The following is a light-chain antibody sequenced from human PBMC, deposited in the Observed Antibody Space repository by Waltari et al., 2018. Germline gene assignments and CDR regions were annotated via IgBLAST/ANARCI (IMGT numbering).Light chain of an antibody. CDR1: SHNVAGHP. J-gene: IGLJ3*02. CDR3: STWDYSLSGWV. V-gene: IGLV1-36*01. Sequence: SALTQEASVSGAVGQKVTLSCAGDSHNVAGHPVAWFQQISHGAPKTVMFGDSLPSGIADRFSGSTTGTTAYLTISGLQPEDEGDFYCSTWDYSLSGWVFGGGTKLTVL. CDR2: GD.